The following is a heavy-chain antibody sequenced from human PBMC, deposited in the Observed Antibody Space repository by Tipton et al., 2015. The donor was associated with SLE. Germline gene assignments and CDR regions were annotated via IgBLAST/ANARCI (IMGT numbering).Heavy chain of an antibody. CDR3: ARAPLFGVVIVRGPFDY. D-gene: IGHD3-3*01. CDR2: IYYKGST. Sequence: TLSLTCTVSGGSVNGHYWNWIRQAPGKGLEWIGYIYYKGSTDYKSSLKSRLTISIDTSKNQVSLKLTSVTAADTAVYYCARAPLFGVVIVRGPFDYWGQGTLVTVSS. CDR1: GGSVNGHY. J-gene: IGHJ4*02. V-gene: IGHV4-59*02.